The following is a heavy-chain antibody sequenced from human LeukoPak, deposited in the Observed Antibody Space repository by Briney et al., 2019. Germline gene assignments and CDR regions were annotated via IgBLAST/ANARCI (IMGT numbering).Heavy chain of an antibody. D-gene: IGHD3-16*02. J-gene: IGHJ3*02. Sequence: PGGSLRLSCAASGFTFSSYWMHWVRQAPGKGLVWVSRINSDGSSTSYADPVKGRFTISRDNAKNTLYLQMNSLRAEDTAVYYCARGNYVWGSYRLDVFDIWGQGTMVTVSS. V-gene: IGHV3-74*01. CDR1: GFTFSSYW. CDR2: INSDGSST. CDR3: ARGNYVWGSYRLDVFDI.